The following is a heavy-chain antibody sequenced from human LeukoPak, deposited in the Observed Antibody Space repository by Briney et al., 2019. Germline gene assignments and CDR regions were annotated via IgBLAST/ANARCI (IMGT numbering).Heavy chain of an antibody. CDR3: AKGFGMGYYYMDV. D-gene: IGHD3-10*01. V-gene: IGHV3-33*06. J-gene: IGHJ6*03. CDR1: GFTFSSYG. CDR2: IWYDGSNK. Sequence: PGGSLRLSCAASGFTFSSYGMHWVRQAPGKGLEWVAVIWYDGSNKHYADSVKGRFTISRDNSKNTLYLQMNSLRAEDTAVYYCAKGFGMGYYYMDVWGKGTTVTVSS.